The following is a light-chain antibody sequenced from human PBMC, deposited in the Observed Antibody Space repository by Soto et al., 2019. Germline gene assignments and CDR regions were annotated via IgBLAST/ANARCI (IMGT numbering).Light chain of an antibody. J-gene: IGLJ1*01. CDR3: CSYAGSSTSV. Sequence: QSVPTQPASVSGSPGQSITISCTGTSSDVGSYNLVSWYQQHPGKAPKLMIYEVSKRPSGVSNRFSGSKSGNTASLTISGLQAEDEADYYCCSYAGSSTSVFGTGTKVTVL. V-gene: IGLV2-23*02. CDR2: EVS. CDR1: SSDVGSYNL.